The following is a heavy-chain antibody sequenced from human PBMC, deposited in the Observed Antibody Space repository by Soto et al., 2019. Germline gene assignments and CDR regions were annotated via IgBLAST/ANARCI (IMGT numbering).Heavy chain of an antibody. CDR3: ARDQVNRDIYDFWSGYPAGPSFDI. Sequence: SETLSLTCTVSGGSISSYYWSWIRQPPGKGLEWIGYIYYSGSTNYNPSLKSRVTISVDTSKNQFSLKLSSVTAADTAVYYCARDQVNRDIYDFWSGYPAGPSFDIWGQGTMVTVSS. CDR2: IYYSGST. D-gene: IGHD3-3*01. CDR1: GGSISSYY. J-gene: IGHJ3*02. V-gene: IGHV4-59*01.